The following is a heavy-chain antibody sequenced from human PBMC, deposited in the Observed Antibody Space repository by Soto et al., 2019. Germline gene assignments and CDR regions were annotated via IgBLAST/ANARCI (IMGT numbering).Heavy chain of an antibody. J-gene: IGHJ3*02. V-gene: IGHV1-69*08. D-gene: IGHD5-12*01. CDR1: GGTFSSYT. Sequence: QVQLVQSGAEVKKPGSSVKVSCKASGGTFSSYTISWVRQAPGQGLEWMGRIIPILGIANYAQKFQGRVTITADKATSTAYMELSGLRSEDTAVYYCARDQATDDAFDIWGQGTMVTVSS. CDR3: ARDQATDDAFDI. CDR2: IIPILGIA.